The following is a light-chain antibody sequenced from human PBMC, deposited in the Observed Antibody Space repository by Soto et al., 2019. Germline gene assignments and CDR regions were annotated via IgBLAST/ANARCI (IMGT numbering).Light chain of an antibody. V-gene: IGLV2-14*01. Sequence: QSVLTQPASVSGSPGQSITISCTGTSSDVGGYNYVSWYQQHPGKAPKLMIHEVSNRPSGVSNRFSGSKSGNTASLTISGLQAEDEADYYCSSYTSSSTVFGGGTKLTVL. J-gene: IGLJ2*01. CDR1: SSDVGGYNY. CDR2: EVS. CDR3: SSYTSSSTV.